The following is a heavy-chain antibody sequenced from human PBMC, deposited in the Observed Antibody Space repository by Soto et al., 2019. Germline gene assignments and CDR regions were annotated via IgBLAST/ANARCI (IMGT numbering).Heavy chain of an antibody. V-gene: IGHV6-1*01. CDR1: GDSVSSNSAT. CDR3: ARLNGYCISTKCHGYYGMDV. D-gene: IGHD2-2*03. J-gene: IGHJ6*02. CDR2: TYYRSKWYT. Sequence: PSQTLSLTCAISGDSVSSNSATWDWIRQSPSRGLEWLGRTYYRSKWYTDYAVSVKGRITINPDTSNNHLSLQLDSVTPDDTAVYYCARLNGYCISTKCHGYYGMDVWGQGTTVTVSS.